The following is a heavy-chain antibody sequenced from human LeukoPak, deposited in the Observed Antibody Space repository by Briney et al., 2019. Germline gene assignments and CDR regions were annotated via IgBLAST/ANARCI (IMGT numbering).Heavy chain of an antibody. Sequence: GGSLRLSCAVSGFIFSRYGMHWVRQAPGKGLEWVAVIWYDGSNKYYADSVKGRFTISRDNSKNTLSLQMNSLRAEDTAVYYCARGEESGIFDYFDYWGQGTLVTVSS. V-gene: IGHV3-33*01. CDR3: ARGEESGIFDYFDY. CDR2: IWYDGSNK. D-gene: IGHD2-15*01. CDR1: GFIFSRYG. J-gene: IGHJ4*02.